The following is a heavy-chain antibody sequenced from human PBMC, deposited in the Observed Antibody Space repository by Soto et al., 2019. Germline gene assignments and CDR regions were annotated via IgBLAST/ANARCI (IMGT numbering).Heavy chain of an antibody. V-gene: IGHV4-31*03. CDR1: GGSISSGGYY. Sequence: QVQLQESGPGLVKPSQTLSLTCTVSGGSISSGGYYWSWIRQHPGKGLEWIGYIYYSGSTYYNPSLKSXXTXSXATSKNQFSLKLSSVTAADTAVYYCARVSYYYGMDVWGQGTTVTVSS. CDR3: ARVSYYYGMDV. J-gene: IGHJ6*02. CDR2: IYYSGST.